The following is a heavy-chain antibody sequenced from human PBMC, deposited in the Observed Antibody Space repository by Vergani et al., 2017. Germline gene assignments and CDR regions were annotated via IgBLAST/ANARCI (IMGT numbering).Heavy chain of an antibody. CDR1: GFTFNQYG. Sequence: QVQLVESGGGVVQPGRSLRLSCAASGFTFNQYGMHWVRQAPGKGLEWVAVTWYDGNSKQYADSVKGGLTISRDNSKSTMYLQMNSLGEEDTGVYYCARDLRLLYKRFDPWGRGTLVTVSS. J-gene: IGHJ5*02. CDR2: TWYDGNSK. V-gene: IGHV3-33*01. CDR3: ARDLRLLYKRFDP. D-gene: IGHD5-12*01.